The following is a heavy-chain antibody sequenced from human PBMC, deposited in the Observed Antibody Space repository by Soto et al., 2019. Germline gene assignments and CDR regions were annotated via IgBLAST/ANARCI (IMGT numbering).Heavy chain of an antibody. Sequence: QVQLVQSGAEVKKPGASVKVSCKASGYTFTSYGISWVRQAPGQGLEWMGWISGYNGKTNYAQKGQGRVTMTTDTSTNTAYMELRSLRSDDTAVYYCARDRGSSYWYYFLDYWGQGTLVTVS. CDR1: GYTFTSYG. D-gene: IGHD2-15*01. V-gene: IGHV1-18*01. CDR3: ARDRGSSYWYYFLDY. J-gene: IGHJ4*02. CDR2: ISGYNGKT.